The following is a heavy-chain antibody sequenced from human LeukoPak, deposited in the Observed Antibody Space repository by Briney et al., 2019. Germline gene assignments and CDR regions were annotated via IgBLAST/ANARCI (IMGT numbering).Heavy chain of an antibody. CDR1: GGTFSSYA. J-gene: IGHJ3*02. Sequence: SVKVSCKASGGTFSSYAISWVRQAPGQGLEWMGGIIPIFGTANYAQKFQGRVTITADKSTSTAYMELSSLRSEDTAVYYCAREKIFLRAFDIWGQGTMVTVSS. CDR3: AREKIFLRAFDI. CDR2: IIPIFGTA. V-gene: IGHV1-69*06.